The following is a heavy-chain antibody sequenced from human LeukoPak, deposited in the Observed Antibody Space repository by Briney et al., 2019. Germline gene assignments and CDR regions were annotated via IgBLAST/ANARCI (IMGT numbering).Heavy chain of an antibody. D-gene: IGHD1-26*01. J-gene: IGHJ6*02. CDR1: GFTFSSYS. V-gene: IGHV3-48*01. Sequence: PGGSLRLSCAASGFTFSSYSMNWVRQAPGKGLEWVSYISSSSTIYYADSVKGRFTISRDNAKNSLYLQMNSLRAEDTAVYYCARDFGGGASFYYYGMDVWGQGATVTVSS. CDR2: ISSSSTI. CDR3: ARDFGGGASFYYYGMDV.